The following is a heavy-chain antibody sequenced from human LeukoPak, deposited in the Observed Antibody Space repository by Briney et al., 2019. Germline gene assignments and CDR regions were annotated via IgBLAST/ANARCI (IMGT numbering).Heavy chain of an antibody. J-gene: IGHJ4*02. CDR3: ARGVVREDY. Sequence: RASVKVSCKVSGYTLTELSMHWVRQAPGKGLEWMGGFDPEDGETIYAQKFQGRVTMTRNTSISTAYMELSSLRSEDTAVYYCARGVVREDYWGQGTLVTVSS. CDR1: GYTLTELS. V-gene: IGHV1-24*01. D-gene: IGHD3-10*01. CDR2: FDPEDGET.